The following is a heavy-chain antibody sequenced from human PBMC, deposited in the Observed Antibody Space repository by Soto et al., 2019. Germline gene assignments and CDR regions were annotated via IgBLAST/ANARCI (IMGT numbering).Heavy chain of an antibody. V-gene: IGHV3-23*01. D-gene: IGHD3-22*01. J-gene: IGHJ4*02. CDR1: VFTFISNA. CDR2: IIGSGGST. CDR3: AKDWFYDSSGYYHYSFDS. Sequence: GGSLRLSSPASVFTFISNAMSWVPKAPGKGLEWVSDIIGSGGSTYYAASVKGRFTISRDNSKNQLYLQMSSVRAEDTAVYYCAKDWFYDSSGYYHYSFDSWGQGTLVTVSS.